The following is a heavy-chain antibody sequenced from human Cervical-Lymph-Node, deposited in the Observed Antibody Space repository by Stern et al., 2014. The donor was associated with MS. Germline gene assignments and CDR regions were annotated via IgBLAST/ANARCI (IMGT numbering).Heavy chain of an antibody. D-gene: IGHD3-10*01. Sequence: QMQLVQSGGGVVQPGRPLRLTCAASGFTFSTYPMHWVRQAPGKGLEWVAVISYEGSNKYYADSAEGRFTISRDNSKNTLYLQMNSLRAEDTAVYYCAKAGSGVRTRPYFDYWGQGTLVTVSS. J-gene: IGHJ4*02. V-gene: IGHV3-30-3*01. CDR3: AKAGSGVRTRPYFDY. CDR2: ISYEGSNK. CDR1: GFTFSTYP.